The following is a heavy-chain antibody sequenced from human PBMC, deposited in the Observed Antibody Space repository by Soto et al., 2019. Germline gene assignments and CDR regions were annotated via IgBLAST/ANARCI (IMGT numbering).Heavy chain of an antibody. CDR3: ARAVPRLTLLQHYYFDY. J-gene: IGHJ4*02. D-gene: IGHD7-27*01. CDR2: IYYSGST. CDR1: GDSISDNNYH. V-gene: IGHV4-30-4*08. Sequence: LSLTCSVSGDSISDNNYHWAWIRQPPGKGLEWIGYIYYSGSTYYNPSLKSRVTISVDTSKNQFSLKLSSVTAADTAVYYCARAVPRLTLLQHYYFDYWGQGTLVTVSS.